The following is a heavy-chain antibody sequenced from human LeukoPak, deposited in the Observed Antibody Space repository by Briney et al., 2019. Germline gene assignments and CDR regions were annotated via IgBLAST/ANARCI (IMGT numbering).Heavy chain of an antibody. J-gene: IGHJ4*02. CDR2: IYYSGST. Sequence: SETLSLTCTVSGGSISSSSYYWGWIRQPPGKGLEWIGSIYYSGSTYYNPSLKSRVTISVDTSKNQFSLKLSSVTAADTAVYYCARHSWDYGGHSGAHYWGQGTLVTVSS. CDR1: GGSISSSSYY. CDR3: ARHSWDYGGHSGAHY. V-gene: IGHV4-39*01. D-gene: IGHD4-23*01.